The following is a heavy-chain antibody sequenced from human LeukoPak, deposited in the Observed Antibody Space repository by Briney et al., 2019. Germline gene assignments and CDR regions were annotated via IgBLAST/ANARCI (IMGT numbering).Heavy chain of an antibody. CDR1: GFTFSSYS. J-gene: IGHJ4*02. D-gene: IGHD3-22*01. CDR2: ISSSSSYI. CDR3: ARADDSGYYVNY. V-gene: IGHV3-21*01. Sequence: GGSLRLSCAASGFTFSSYSMNWVRQAPGKGLEWVSSISSSSSYIYYADSVKGRFTISRDNAKNSLYLQMNSLRAEDTAVYYCARADDSGYYVNYWGQGTLVTVSS.